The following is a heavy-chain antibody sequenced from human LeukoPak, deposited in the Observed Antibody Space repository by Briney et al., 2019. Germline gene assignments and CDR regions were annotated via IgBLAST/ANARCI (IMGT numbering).Heavy chain of an antibody. J-gene: IGHJ4*02. D-gene: IGHD1-26*01. CDR2: IYSSGST. Sequence: SETLSLTCTVSGGSISSYYWSWTRQPPGKGLEWIGYIYSSGSTNYNPSLKSRITISVDTSKNQFSLKLSSVTAADTAVYYCARAAYSGSYHSDYWGQGTLVTVSS. CDR3: ARAAYSGSYHSDY. V-gene: IGHV4-59*01. CDR1: GGSISSYY.